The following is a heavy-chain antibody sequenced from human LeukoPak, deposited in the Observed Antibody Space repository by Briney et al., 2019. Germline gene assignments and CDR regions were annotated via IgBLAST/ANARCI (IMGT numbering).Heavy chain of an antibody. CDR2: IYYSGST. CDR1: GGSISGSSYF. Sequence: SETLSLTCTVSGGSISGSSYFWGWIRQPPGKGLEWIGSIYYSGSTYYNPSLKSRVTISVDTSKNQFSLKLSSVTAADTAVYYCARGPLDSGYTYFDYWGQGTLVSVAS. V-gene: IGHV4-39*07. D-gene: IGHD5-12*01. CDR3: ARGPLDSGYTYFDY. J-gene: IGHJ4*02.